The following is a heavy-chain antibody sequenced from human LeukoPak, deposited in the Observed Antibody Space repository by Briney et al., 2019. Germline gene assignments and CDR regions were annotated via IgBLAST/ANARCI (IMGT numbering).Heavy chain of an antibody. D-gene: IGHD3-22*01. V-gene: IGHV6-1*01. Sequence: SQTLPLTCAISGDSVSSNSAAWNWIRQSPSRGLEWLGRTYYRSKWYNDYAVSVKSRITINPDTSKNQFSLQLNSVTPEDTAVYYCAKDRYYYDSSGYYVQHWGQGTLVTVSS. CDR3: AKDRYYYDSSGYYVQH. J-gene: IGHJ1*01. CDR1: GDSVSSNSAA. CDR2: TYYRSKWYN.